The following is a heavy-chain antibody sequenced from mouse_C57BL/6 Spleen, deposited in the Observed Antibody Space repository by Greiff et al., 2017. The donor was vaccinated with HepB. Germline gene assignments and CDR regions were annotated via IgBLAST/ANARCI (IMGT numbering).Heavy chain of an antibody. D-gene: IGHD1-1*01. V-gene: IGHV1-59*01. Sequence: QVQLQQPGAELVRPGTSVKLSCKASGYTFTSYWMHWVKQRPGQGLEWIGVIDPSDSYTNYNQKFKGKATLTVDTSSSTAYMQLSRLTSEGSAVYYCARGNTVEGTWFAYWGQGTLVTVSA. J-gene: IGHJ3*01. CDR1: GYTFTSYW. CDR3: ARGNTVEGTWFAY. CDR2: IDPSDSYT.